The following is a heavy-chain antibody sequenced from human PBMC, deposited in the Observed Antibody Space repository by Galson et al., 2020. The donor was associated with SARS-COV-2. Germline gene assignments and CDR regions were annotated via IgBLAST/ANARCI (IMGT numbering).Heavy chain of an antibody. D-gene: IGHD2-8*02. CDR3: TTDTIIVLKGVANDY. Sequence: AGGSLRLSCAASGFTFRNAWMGWVRQAPEKGLEWVGRIKSTTDGGTTDYPASVRGRFTISRDDSKNTLYLQMNSLKTEDTAVYYCTTDTIIVLKGVANDYWGQGTRVTVSS. CDR2: IKSTTDGGTT. CDR1: GFTFRNAW. J-gene: IGHJ4*02. V-gene: IGHV3-15*01.